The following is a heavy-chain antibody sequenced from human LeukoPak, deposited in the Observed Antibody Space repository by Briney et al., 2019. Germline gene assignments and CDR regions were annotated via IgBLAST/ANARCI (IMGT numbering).Heavy chain of an antibody. CDR1: GGSISSYY. CDR3: AATYYYDSSGYVGDY. Sequence: SETLSLTCTVSGGSISSYYWSWIRQPPGKGLEWIGYIYYSGSTNYNPSLKSRVTIPADTSKNQFSLKLSSVTAADTAVYYCAATYYYDSSGYVGDYWGQGTLVTVSS. J-gene: IGHJ4*02. CDR2: IYYSGST. V-gene: IGHV4-59*08. D-gene: IGHD3-22*01.